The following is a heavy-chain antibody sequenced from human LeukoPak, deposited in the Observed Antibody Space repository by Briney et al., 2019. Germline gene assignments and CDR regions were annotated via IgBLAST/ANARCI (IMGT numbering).Heavy chain of an antibody. CDR2: IYYSGIT. V-gene: IGHV4-59*08. CDR1: GGSISRDY. Sequence: SETLSLTCTVSGGSISRDYWSWIRQPPGKGLEWVGYIYYSGITNYNPSLKSRVTISVDTSKNQFSLKLSSVTAADTAVYYCARRTGIAVAGPDATFDYWGQGTLVSVSP. CDR3: ARRTGIAVAGPDATFDY. D-gene: IGHD6-19*01. J-gene: IGHJ4*02.